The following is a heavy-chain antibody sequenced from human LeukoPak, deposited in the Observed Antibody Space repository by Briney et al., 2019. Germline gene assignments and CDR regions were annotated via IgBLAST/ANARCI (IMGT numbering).Heavy chain of an antibody. CDR3: AATNPPGVKSGYFDY. CDR2: IYYSGST. J-gene: IGHJ4*02. Sequence: SETLSLTCTVSGGSISSYYWSWIRQPPGKGLEWIGYIYYSGSTNYNPSLKSRVTISVDTSKNQFSLKLSSVTAADTAVYYCAATNPPGVKSGYFDYWGQGTLVTVSS. D-gene: IGHD3-10*01. CDR1: GGSISSYY. V-gene: IGHV4-59*01.